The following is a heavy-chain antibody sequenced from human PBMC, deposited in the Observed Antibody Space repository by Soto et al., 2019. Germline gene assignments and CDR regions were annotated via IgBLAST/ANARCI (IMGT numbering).Heavy chain of an antibody. CDR2: IIPIFGTA. CDR3: ARNYDFWSGYLQTYYYGMDV. V-gene: IGHV1-69*13. Sequence: SGKVSCKASGGTFSSYAISWVRQAPGQGLEWMGGIIPIFGTANYAQKFQGRVTITADESTSTAYMELSSLRSEDTAVYYCARNYDFWSGYLQTYYYGMDVWGQGTTVTVSS. J-gene: IGHJ6*02. CDR1: GGTFSSYA. D-gene: IGHD3-3*01.